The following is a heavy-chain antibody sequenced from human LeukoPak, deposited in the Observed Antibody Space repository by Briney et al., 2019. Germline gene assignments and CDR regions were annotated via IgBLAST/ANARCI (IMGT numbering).Heavy chain of an antibody. CDR1: GGSISSGDYY. Sequence: PSETLSLTCTVSGGSISSGDYYWSRIRQHPGKGLEWIGYIYYSGSTYYNPSLKSRVTMSVDTSKNQFSLKLSSVTAADTAVYYCARSSEYGDPFNYWGQGTLVTVSS. J-gene: IGHJ4*02. V-gene: IGHV4-31*03. D-gene: IGHD4-17*01. CDR2: IYYSGST. CDR3: ARSSEYGDPFNY.